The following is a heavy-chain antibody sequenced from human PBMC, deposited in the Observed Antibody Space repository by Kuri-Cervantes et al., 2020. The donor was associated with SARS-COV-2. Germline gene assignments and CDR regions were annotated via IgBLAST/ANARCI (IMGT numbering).Heavy chain of an antibody. J-gene: IGHJ4*02. CDR3: ARSLYCDY. V-gene: IGHV3-7*01. CDR1: GFTFGDYA. Sequence: GESLKISCTASGFTFGDYAMSWVRQAPGKGLEWVANIKQDGSEKYYVDSVKGRFTISRDNAKSSLYLQMNSLRAEDTAVYYCARSLYCDYWGQGTLVTVSS. CDR2: IKQDGSEK.